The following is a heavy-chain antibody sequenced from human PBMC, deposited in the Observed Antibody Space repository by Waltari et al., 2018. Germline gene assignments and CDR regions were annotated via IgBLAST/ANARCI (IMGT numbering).Heavy chain of an antibody. J-gene: IGHJ4*02. D-gene: IGHD3-10*01. CDR1: GYTFTRHG. CDR2: ISAYNGNT. Sequence: QVQLVQSGAAVKQPGASVKVSCQASGYTFTRHGITWVRQAPGQGLEWMGWISAYNGNTNYAQKLQGRVTMTTDTSTSTAYMELRSLRSDDTAVYYCARRSSYYYGSGSPPDYWGQGTLVTVSS. V-gene: IGHV1-18*01. CDR3: ARRSSYYYGSGSPPDY.